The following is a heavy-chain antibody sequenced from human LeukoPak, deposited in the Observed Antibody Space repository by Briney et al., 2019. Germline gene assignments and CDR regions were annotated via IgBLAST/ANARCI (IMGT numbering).Heavy chain of an antibody. CDR3: TTQLELPDY. CDR2: IKSKTDGGTT. D-gene: IGHD1-7*01. Sequence: GGSLRLSCAASGLIFSDYAMSWVRQAPGKGLEWVGRIKSKTDGGTTDYAAPVKGRFTISRDDSKNTLYLQMNSLKTEDTAAYYCTTQLELPDYWGQGTLVTVSS. V-gene: IGHV3-15*01. J-gene: IGHJ4*02. CDR1: GLIFSDYA.